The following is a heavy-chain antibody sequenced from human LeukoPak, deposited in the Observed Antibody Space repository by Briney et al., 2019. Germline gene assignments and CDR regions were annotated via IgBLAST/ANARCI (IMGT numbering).Heavy chain of an antibody. CDR3: ASSSSSPDPYYYYYMDV. Sequence: GGSLRLSCAASGFTFSSYGMHWVRQAPGKGLEWVAFIRFDGSNKYYEDSVKGRFTISRDNSKSTLYLQMNSLRVEDTAVYYCASSSSSPDPYYYYYMDVWGKGTTVTVSS. D-gene: IGHD6-6*01. CDR2: IRFDGSNK. V-gene: IGHV3-30*02. CDR1: GFTFSSYG. J-gene: IGHJ6*03.